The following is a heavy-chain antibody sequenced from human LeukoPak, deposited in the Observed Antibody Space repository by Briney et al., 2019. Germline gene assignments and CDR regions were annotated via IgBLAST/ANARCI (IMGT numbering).Heavy chain of an antibody. D-gene: IGHD6-13*01. V-gene: IGHV3-48*03. CDR3: ATISWAGNWFDP. J-gene: IGHJ5*02. Sequence: GGSLRLSCAASGFTFSSYEMNWVRQAPGKGLEWVSYISSRGSSIYYADSVKGRFTISRDNAKNSVYLQMNSLRAEDTAVYYCATISWAGNWFDPWGQGTLVIVSS. CDR1: GFTFSSYE. CDR2: ISSRGSSI.